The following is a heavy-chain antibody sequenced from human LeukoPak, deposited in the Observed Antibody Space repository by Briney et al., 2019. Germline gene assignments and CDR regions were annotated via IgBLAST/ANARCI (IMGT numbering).Heavy chain of an antibody. J-gene: IGHJ5*02. D-gene: IGHD2-2*01. CDR1: GGILNSYA. Sequence: ASVKVSCKASGGILNSYAISWVRQAPGQGLEWMGGIIPIFGRINYAQKFQGRVTITADKSTSTAYMELSSLRSEDTAVYYCARGLQANQLPSDPWGQGTLVIVSS. CDR3: ARGLQANQLPSDP. CDR2: IIPIFGRI. V-gene: IGHV1-69*06.